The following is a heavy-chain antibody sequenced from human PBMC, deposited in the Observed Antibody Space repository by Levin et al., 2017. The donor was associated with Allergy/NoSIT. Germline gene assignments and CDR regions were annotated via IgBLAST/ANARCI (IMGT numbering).Heavy chain of an antibody. V-gene: IGHV4-59*08. CDR1: GGSISSYY. CDR2: IYYSGST. D-gene: IGHD3-10*01. Sequence: SQTLSLTCTVSGGSISSYYWSWIRQPPGKGLEWIGYIYYSGSTNYNPSLKSRVTISVDTSKNQFSLKLSSVTAADTAVYYCARLGVLVRGVPDAFDIWGQGTMVTVSS. J-gene: IGHJ3*02. CDR3: ARLGVLVRGVPDAFDI.